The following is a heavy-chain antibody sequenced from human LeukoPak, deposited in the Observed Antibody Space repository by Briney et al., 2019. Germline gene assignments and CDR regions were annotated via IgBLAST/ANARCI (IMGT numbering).Heavy chain of an antibody. Sequence: SETVSLTCTVSGGSISSYYWSWIRQPPGKELDWIGYIYYSGSTNYNPSLKSRVTISVDTSKTQFSLKLSSVTAADTAVYYCARGGYYYYYMDVWGKGTTVTISS. V-gene: IGHV4-59*01. CDR2: IYYSGST. CDR1: GGSISSYY. J-gene: IGHJ6*03. CDR3: ARGGYYYYYMDV.